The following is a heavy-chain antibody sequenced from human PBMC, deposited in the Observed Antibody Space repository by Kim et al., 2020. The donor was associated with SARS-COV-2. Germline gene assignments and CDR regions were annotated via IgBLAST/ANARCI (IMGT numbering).Heavy chain of an antibody. J-gene: IGHJ6*02. V-gene: IGHV1-69*13. D-gene: IGHD3-22*01. CDR1: GGTFSSYA. CDR2: IIPIFGTA. Sequence: SVKVSCKASGGTFSSYAISWVRQAPGQGLEWMGGIIPIFGTANYAQKFQGRVTITADESTSTAYMELSSLRSEDTAVYYCARLVWGDSSGYSDYYGMDVWGQGTTVTVSS. CDR3: ARLVWGDSSGYSDYYGMDV.